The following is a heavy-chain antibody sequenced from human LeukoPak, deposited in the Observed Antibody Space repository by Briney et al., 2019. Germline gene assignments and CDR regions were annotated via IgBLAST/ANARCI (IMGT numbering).Heavy chain of an antibody. CDR3: ARGSRYCSSTSCEYGMDV. CDR2: ISGSGGST. V-gene: IGHV3-23*01. J-gene: IGHJ6*02. CDR1: GFTFSSYA. D-gene: IGHD2-2*01. Sequence: GGSLRLSCAASGFTFSSYAMSWVRQAPGKGLEWVSGISGSGGSTYYADSVKGRFTISRDNSKNTLYLQMNSLRAEDTAVYYCARGSRYCSSTSCEYGMDVWGQGTTVTVSS.